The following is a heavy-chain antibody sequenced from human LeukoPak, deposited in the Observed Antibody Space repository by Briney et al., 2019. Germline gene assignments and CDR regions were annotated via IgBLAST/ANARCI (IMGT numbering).Heavy chain of an antibody. V-gene: IGHV1-2*02. CDR2: INPNSGGT. CDR3: ARDPVHAFDI. Sequence: GASVKVSCKASGYTFTGYYIHWVRQAPGQGLEWMGWINPNSGGTNYAQKFQGRVTMTRGTSISTAYMELSRLRSDDTAVYYCARDPVHAFDIWGQGTMVTVSS. J-gene: IGHJ3*02. CDR1: GYTFTGYY. D-gene: IGHD3-10*01.